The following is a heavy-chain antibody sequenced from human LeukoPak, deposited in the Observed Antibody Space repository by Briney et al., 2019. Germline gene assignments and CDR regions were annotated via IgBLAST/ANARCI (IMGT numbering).Heavy chain of an antibody. CDR1: GFTFSDYY. CDR3: ARVAHGTSYYYYYYMDV. Sequence: PGGSLRLSCAASGFTFSDYYMSWIRQAPGKGLEWVSYISSSGSTIYYADSVKGRFTISRDNAKNSLYLQMYSLRAEDTAVYYCARVAHGTSYYYYYYMDVWGKGTTVTVSS. V-gene: IGHV3-11*04. D-gene: IGHD3/OR15-3a*01. CDR2: ISSSGSTI. J-gene: IGHJ6*03.